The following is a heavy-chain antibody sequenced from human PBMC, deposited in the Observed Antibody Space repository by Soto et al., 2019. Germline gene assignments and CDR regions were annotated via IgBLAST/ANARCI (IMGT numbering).Heavy chain of an antibody. Sequence: SETLSLTCTVSGYSISSGYYWGWIRQPPGKGLEWIGSIYHSGSTYYNPSLKSRVTISVDTSKNQFSLKLSSVTAADTAVYYCARDEAIVVVPAASPYYYYGMDVWGQGTTVTVSS. J-gene: IGHJ6*02. D-gene: IGHD2-2*01. CDR1: GYSISSGYY. CDR3: ARDEAIVVVPAASPYYYYGMDV. CDR2: IYHSGST. V-gene: IGHV4-38-2*02.